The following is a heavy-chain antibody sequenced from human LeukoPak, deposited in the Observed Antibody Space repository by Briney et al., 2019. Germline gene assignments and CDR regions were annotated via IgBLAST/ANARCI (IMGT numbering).Heavy chain of an antibody. CDR3: ASRGSYYDAFDI. CDR2: ISAYNGNT. Sequence: ALVKVSCKASGYTFTSYGISWVRQAPGQGLEWMGWISAYNGNTNYAQKLQGRVTMTTDTSTSTAYMELRSLRSDDTAVYYCASRGSYYDAFDIWGQGTMVTVSS. J-gene: IGHJ3*02. CDR1: GYTFTSYG. D-gene: IGHD1-26*01. V-gene: IGHV1-18*01.